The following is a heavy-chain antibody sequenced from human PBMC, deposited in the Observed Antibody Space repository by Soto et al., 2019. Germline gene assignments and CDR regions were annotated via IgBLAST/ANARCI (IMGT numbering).Heavy chain of an antibody. J-gene: IGHJ5*02. V-gene: IGHV1-69*06. CDR2: IIPIFGTA. CDR1: GGTIRSYA. CDR3: AVEYYYDSSGYFIPHH. D-gene: IGHD3-22*01. Sequence: SVPGSWKASGGTIRSYAISWVRQAPGQGLEWMGGIIPIFGTANYAQKFQGRVTITADKSTSTAYMELSSLRSEDTAVYYCAVEYYYDSSGYFIPHHWGQGNLVTVSS.